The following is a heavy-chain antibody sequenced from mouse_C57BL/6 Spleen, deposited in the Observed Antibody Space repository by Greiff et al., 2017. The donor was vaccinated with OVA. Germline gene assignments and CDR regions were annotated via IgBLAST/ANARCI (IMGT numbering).Heavy chain of an antibody. CDR3: ARGGYGSRPSYAMDY. V-gene: IGHV1-61*01. D-gene: IGHD1-1*01. CDR1: GYTFTSYW. CDR2: IYPSDSET. Sequence: QVQLKQPGAELVRPGSSVKLSCKASGYTFTSYWMDWVKQRPGQGLEWIGNIYPSDSETHYNQKFKDKATLTVDKSSSTAYMQLSSLTSEDSAVYYCARGGYGSRPSYAMDYWGQGTSVTVSS. J-gene: IGHJ4*01.